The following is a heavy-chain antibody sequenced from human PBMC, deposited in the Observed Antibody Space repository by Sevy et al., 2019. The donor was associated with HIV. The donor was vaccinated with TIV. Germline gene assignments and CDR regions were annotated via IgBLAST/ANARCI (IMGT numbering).Heavy chain of an antibody. D-gene: IGHD2-21*02. CDR2: ISLDERYK. Sequence: GGSLRLSCAASGFTFSNFDMHWVRQAPGKGLDWVAVISLDERYKNYAESVKVRFTISRDNFKNTLSLQMDSLRPEDTAVYFCARLVSCGGDCYYLDSWGQGALVTVSS. V-gene: IGHV3-30*03. CDR1: GFTFSNFD. J-gene: IGHJ4*02. CDR3: ARLVSCGGDCYYLDS.